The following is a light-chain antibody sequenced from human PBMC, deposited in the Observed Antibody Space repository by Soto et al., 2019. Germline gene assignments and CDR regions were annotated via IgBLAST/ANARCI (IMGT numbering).Light chain of an antibody. V-gene: IGLV2-8*01. CDR1: SSDVGGYNY. CDR3: NSYTDADTFWV. Sequence: QSALTQPPSASGSPGQSVTISCTGTSSDVGGYNYVSWYQQHPGKAPKLMIHEVSKRPSGVPDRFSGSKSGNTASLTVSGLHTEDEADYYCNSYTDADTFWVFGGGTKLTVL. J-gene: IGLJ3*02. CDR2: EVS.